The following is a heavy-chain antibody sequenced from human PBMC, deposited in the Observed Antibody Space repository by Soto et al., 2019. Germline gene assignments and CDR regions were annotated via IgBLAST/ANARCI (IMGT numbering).Heavy chain of an antibody. J-gene: IGHJ6*02. Sequence: GGSQILWSAASGFTFYDYGMSWVRQDTGKGLEWVSGVTRGGSAYYADSVKGRFTISRDNSKNTVFLQMNSLRAEDTAIYYCAKDDCSICNGPAYNFDMDVWGQGTTVTVSS. D-gene: IGHD2-15*01. V-gene: IGHV3-23*01. CDR2: VTRGGSA. CDR3: AKDDCSICNGPAYNFDMDV. CDR1: GFTFYDYG.